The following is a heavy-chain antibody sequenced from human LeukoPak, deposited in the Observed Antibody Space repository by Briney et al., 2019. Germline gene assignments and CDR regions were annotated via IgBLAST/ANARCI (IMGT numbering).Heavy chain of an antibody. V-gene: IGHV1-69*05. Sequence: RASVKVSCKASGGTFSSYAISWVRQAAGQGLEWMGGIIPIFGTANYAQKFQGRVTITTDESTSTAYMELSSLRSEDTAVYYCARGALVVPAAVRDYYYYMDVWGKGTTVTVSS. CDR2: IIPIFGTA. CDR1: GGTFSSYA. J-gene: IGHJ6*03. CDR3: ARGALVVPAAVRDYYYYMDV. D-gene: IGHD2-2*02.